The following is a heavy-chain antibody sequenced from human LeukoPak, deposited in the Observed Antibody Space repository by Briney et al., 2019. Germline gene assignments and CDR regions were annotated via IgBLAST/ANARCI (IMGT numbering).Heavy chain of an antibody. J-gene: IGHJ4*02. CDR2: IYYSGST. D-gene: IGHD2-15*01. Sequence: PSETLSLTCTVSGGSISSSSYYWSWIRQPPGKGLEWIGYIYYSGSTNYNPSLKSRVTISVDTSKNQFYLKLSSVTAADTAVYYCARDRRSGEDSNFWGQGTLVTVSS. V-gene: IGHV4-61*01. CDR3: ARDRRSGEDSNF. CDR1: GGSISSSSYY.